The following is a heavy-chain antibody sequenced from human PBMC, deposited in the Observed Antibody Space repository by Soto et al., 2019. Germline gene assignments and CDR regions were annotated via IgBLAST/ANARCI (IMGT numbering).Heavy chain of an antibody. CDR1: GFTVSNNY. V-gene: IGHV3-66*01. J-gene: IGHJ4*02. Sequence: EEQLVESGGDVVQPGGSLRLSCAASGFTVSNNYMSWVRQAPGKGLEWVALIYSGGSTYYADSVKGRFTISRDSSKNTLYLQMNSLRAEDTAMYYCAAYSHKGYWGQGTLVTVSS. CDR3: AAYSHKGY. D-gene: IGHD3-16*01. CDR2: IYSGGST.